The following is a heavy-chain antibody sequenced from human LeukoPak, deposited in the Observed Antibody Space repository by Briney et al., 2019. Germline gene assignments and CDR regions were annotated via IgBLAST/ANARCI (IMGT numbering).Heavy chain of an antibody. CDR2: INPYNGNT. J-gene: IGHJ4*02. V-gene: IGHV1-18*01. Sequence: ASVKVSCKASGYTFTNYGITWVRQAPGQGPAWMGHINPYNGNTNYAQNLQGRVTMTTDTSSSTAYMELRSLTFDDTAVYYCARVTGSSISSRSLLYWGQGTPVTVSS. CDR1: GYTFTNYG. D-gene: IGHD6-6*01. CDR3: ARVTGSSISSRSLLY.